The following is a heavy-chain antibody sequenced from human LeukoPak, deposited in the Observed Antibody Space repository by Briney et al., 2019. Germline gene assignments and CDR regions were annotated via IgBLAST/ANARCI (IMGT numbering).Heavy chain of an antibody. J-gene: IGHJ4*02. CDR3: ERGLYKRSCCSTSWYGFDY. CDR2: MNPNSGNT. Sequence: ASVKVSCKASGYTFTSYDINWVRQATGQGLEWMGWMNPNSGNTGYAQKFQGRVTITRNTVISTADMELSSLRSEDTSVYYGERGLYKRSCCSTSWYGFDYWGQGTLVTVSS. V-gene: IGHV1-8*03. CDR1: GYTFTSYD. D-gene: IGHD2-2*01.